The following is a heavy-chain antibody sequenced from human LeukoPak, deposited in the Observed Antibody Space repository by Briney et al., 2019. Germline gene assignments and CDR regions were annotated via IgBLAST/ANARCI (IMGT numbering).Heavy chain of an antibody. Sequence: SETLSLTCTVSGGSISSYYWSWIRQPPGKGLEWIGYISYSGSTNFNPSLNSRVTISVDTSKNQFSLKVNSVTAADTAVYYCARGTHSSTPIPLDYWGQGTLVTVSS. CDR1: GGSISSYY. J-gene: IGHJ4*02. CDR3: ARGTHSSTPIPLDY. CDR2: ISYSGST. V-gene: IGHV4-59*01. D-gene: IGHD6-19*01.